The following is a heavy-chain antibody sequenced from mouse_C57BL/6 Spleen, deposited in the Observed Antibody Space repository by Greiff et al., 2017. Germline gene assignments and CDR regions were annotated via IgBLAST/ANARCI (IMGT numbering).Heavy chain of an antibody. D-gene: IGHD2-10*02. V-gene: IGHV1-64*01. CDR2: IHPNSGST. J-gene: IGHJ1*03. CDR1: GYTFTSYW. Sequence: QVQLQQPGAELVKPGASVKLSCKASGYTFTSYWMHWVKQRPGQGLEWIGMIHPNSGSTNYNEKFKSKATLTVDKSSSTAYMQLSSLTSEDSAVYYCARDPSKDWYFDVWGTGTTVTVSS. CDR3: ARDPSKDWYFDV.